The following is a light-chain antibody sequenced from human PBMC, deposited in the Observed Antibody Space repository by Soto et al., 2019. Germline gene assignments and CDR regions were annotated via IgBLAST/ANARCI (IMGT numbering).Light chain of an antibody. J-gene: IGKJ2*01. V-gene: IGKV3-11*01. CDR3: QLRSNWPRT. CDR1: QSVSSY. Sequence: EIVLTQSPATLSLSPGERATLSCRASQSVSSYLAWYQQKPGQAPRLLIYDASNRATGIPARFSGSGSGTDFTLTISSLEPEDVAVYYCQLRSNWPRTFGQGTKLEIK. CDR2: DAS.